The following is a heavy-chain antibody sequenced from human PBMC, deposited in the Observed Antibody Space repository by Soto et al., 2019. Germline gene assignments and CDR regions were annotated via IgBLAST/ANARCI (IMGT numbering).Heavy chain of an antibody. Sequence: PSETLSLTCTVSGCSISSSSYYWGWIRQPPGKGLEWIGSIYYSGSTYYNPSLKSRVTMSVDTSKNQFSLKLNSMTAADTAVYYCARHNYGSGSTYFDYWGQGTPVTVSS. D-gene: IGHD3-10*01. CDR3: ARHNYGSGSTYFDY. CDR2: IYYSGST. J-gene: IGHJ4*02. V-gene: IGHV4-39*01. CDR1: GCSISSSSYY.